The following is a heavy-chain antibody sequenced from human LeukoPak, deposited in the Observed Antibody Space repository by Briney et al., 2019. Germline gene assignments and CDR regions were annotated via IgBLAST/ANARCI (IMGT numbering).Heavy chain of an antibody. CDR3: ARDRSSSGYNWFDP. J-gene: IGHJ5*02. CDR1: GGSISSYY. CDR2: TYYSGST. Sequence: SETLPLTCTVSGGSISSYYWSWIRQPPGKGLEWIGYTYYSGSTNYNPSLKSRVTISVDTSKNQFSLKLSSVTAADTAVYYCARDRSSSGYNWFDPWGQGTLVTVSS. D-gene: IGHD3-22*01. V-gene: IGHV4-59*01.